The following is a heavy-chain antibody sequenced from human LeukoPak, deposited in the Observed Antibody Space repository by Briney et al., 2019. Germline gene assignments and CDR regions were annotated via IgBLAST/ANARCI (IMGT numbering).Heavy chain of an antibody. CDR1: GFTFSSYS. J-gene: IGHJ4*02. D-gene: IGHD3-10*01. Sequence: PGGSLRLSCAASGFTFSSYSMNRVRQAPGKGLEWVSSISSSSSYIYYADSVKGRFTISRDNAKNSLYLQMNSLRAEDTAVYYCARDSYYGSGSYSFDYWGQGTLVTVSS. CDR2: ISSSSSYI. V-gene: IGHV3-21*01. CDR3: ARDSYYGSGSYSFDY.